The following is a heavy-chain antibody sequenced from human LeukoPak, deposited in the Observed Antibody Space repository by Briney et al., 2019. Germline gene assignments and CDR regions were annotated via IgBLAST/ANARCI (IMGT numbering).Heavy chain of an antibody. J-gene: IGHJ4*02. CDR3: AREPTRWLFADY. Sequence: HPGGSLGLSCAASGFTFSSYAMHWVRQAPGKGLEWVAVISYDGSNKYYADSVKGRFTISRDNSKNTLYLQMNSLRAEDTAVYYCAREPTRWLFADYWGQGTLVTVSS. V-gene: IGHV3-30-3*01. CDR2: ISYDGSNK. CDR1: GFTFSSYA. D-gene: IGHD3-9*01.